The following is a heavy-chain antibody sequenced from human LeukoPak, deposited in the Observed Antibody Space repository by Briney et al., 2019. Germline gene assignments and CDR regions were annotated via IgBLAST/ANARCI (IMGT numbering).Heavy chain of an antibody. V-gene: IGHV1-69*04. CDR2: LIAILDTA. D-gene: IGHD5-12*01. J-gene: IGHJ5*02. Sequence: GASVKLSSTPSGFAFTSYGVSWVGQSPGPGLEWLGRLIAILDTAHYAQKFQGRFTITADKSTTTVYMELSSLRSDDTAVYYCVRSSYDYDWFDPWGQGTLVIVSS. CDR1: GFAFTSYG. CDR3: VRSSYDYDWFDP.